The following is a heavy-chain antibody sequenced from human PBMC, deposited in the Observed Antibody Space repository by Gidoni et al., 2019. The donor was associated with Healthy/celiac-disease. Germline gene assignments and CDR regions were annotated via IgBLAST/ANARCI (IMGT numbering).Heavy chain of an antibody. CDR3: ARDGFVVDENQGFDY. J-gene: IGHJ4*02. CDR1: GYTFTSYG. CDR2: ISAYNGNT. Sequence: VQLVPSGAEVKKPGASVKFSCTASGYTFTSYGISWVRQGPGQGLEWMGWISAYNGNTNDAQKLQGRVTMTTDTSTSTAYMELRSLRSDDTAVYYCARDGFVVDENQGFDYWGQGTLVTVSS. V-gene: IGHV1-18*01. D-gene: IGHD2-2*01.